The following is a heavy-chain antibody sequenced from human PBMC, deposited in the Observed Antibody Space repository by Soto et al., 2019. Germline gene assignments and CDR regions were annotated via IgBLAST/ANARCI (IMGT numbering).Heavy chain of an antibody. V-gene: IGHV1-69*12. CDR1: GGTFSSYA. J-gene: IGHJ3*02. CDR3: ARDPVEMATIATLYAFDI. D-gene: IGHD5-12*01. CDR2: IIPIFGTA. Sequence: QVQLVQSGAEVKKPGSSVKVSCKASGGTFSSYAISWVRQAPGQGLEWMGGIIPIFGTANYAQKFQGRVTITADXXTXTXXMELSSLRSEDTAVYYCARDPVEMATIATLYAFDIWGQGTMVTVSS.